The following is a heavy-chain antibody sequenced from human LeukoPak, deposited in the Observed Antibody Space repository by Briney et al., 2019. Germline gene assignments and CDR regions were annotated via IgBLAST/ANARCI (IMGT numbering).Heavy chain of an antibody. D-gene: IGHD1-26*01. V-gene: IGHV3-21*04. CDR1: GFSFSSYN. Sequence: GGSLRLSCAASGFSFSSYNMNWVRQTPGKGLEWVSSITSSSTYTFYADSVKGRFTISRDNSKNTLYLQMNSLRAEDTAVYYCATAPRTQRGMGAVNFPYMDVWGKGTTVTISS. CDR3: ATAPRTQRGMGAVNFPYMDV. J-gene: IGHJ6*03. CDR2: ITSSSTYT.